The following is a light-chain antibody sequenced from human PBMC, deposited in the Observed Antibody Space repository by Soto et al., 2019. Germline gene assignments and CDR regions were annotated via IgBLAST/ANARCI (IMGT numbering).Light chain of an antibody. V-gene: IGLV4-69*01. CDR3: QAWDTVVV. J-gene: IGLJ2*01. Sequence: QPVLTQSPSASAYLGASVKLTCTLSSGHSDYGIAWHQQQPDKGPRYLMKLNRDGSHNKGDGIPDRFSGSSSVAERYLTISSLQSDDEADYFCQAWDTVVVFGGGTELTVL. CDR2: LNRDGSH. CDR1: SGHSDYG.